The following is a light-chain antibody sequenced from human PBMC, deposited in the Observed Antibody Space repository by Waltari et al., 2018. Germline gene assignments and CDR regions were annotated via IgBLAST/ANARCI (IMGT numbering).Light chain of an antibody. CDR1: SGINIGTYS. J-gene: IGLJ2*01. Sequence: QAVLTQPSSLSASPGASASLTCTLHSGINIGTYSIFWYQQKPGSPPQFLLRYKSDSDKKQASGFPSRFSGSKDASANAGILLISGLQSEDEADYYCMIWHSSAVVFGGGTKLTVL. CDR2: YKSDSDK. V-gene: IGLV5-45*03. CDR3: MIWHSSAVV.